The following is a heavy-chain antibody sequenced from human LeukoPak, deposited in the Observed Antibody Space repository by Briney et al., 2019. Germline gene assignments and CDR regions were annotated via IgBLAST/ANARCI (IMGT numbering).Heavy chain of an antibody. CDR3: VRDYGSEDHYNSRGWFDP. Sequence: PGGSLRLSCAAYGFNFDDYGMSWVRQVPGKGLEWVSGINWNGASIGYADSTKGRFTISRDNAKNSMYLQMNSLRVEDTALYHCVRDYGSEDHYNSRGWFDPWGQGTLVTVSS. V-gene: IGHV3-20*01. CDR1: GFNFDDYG. D-gene: IGHD3-10*01. J-gene: IGHJ5*02. CDR2: INWNGASI.